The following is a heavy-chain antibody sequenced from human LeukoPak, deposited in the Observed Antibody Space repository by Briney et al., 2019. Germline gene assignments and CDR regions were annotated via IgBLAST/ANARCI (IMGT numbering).Heavy chain of an antibody. V-gene: IGHV1-58*02. D-gene: IGHD3-16*01. J-gene: IGHJ2*01. CDR3: AADALGRNWYFDL. Sequence: SVKVSCKASGFTFTSSAMQWLRQARGRRLEWIGWIVGGSGKTNYAQKFQERVTITRDMSTSTAYMELSSLRSEDTAVYYCAADALGRNWYFDLWGRGTLVTVSS. CDR2: IVGGSGKT. CDR1: GFTFTSSA.